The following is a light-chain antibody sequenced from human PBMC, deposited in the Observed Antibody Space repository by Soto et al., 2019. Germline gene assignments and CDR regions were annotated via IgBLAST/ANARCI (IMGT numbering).Light chain of an antibody. J-gene: IGKJ1*01. CDR1: QSVSSY. CDR2: GAS. V-gene: IGKV3-20*01. CDR3: QQYGSSGT. Sequence: ILLTQSPATLSLSPGERATLSCRASQSVSSYLAWYQQKPGQAPRLLIYGASNRATGIPDRLSGSGSGTDFTLTISRPEPEDSAVYYCQQYGSSGTFGQGTKVDIK.